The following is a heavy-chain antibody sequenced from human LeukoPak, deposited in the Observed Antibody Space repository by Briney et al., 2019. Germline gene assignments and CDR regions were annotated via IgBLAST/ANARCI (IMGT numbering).Heavy chain of an antibody. CDR1: GYTFTGYY. CDR3: ARKGYGDYAFDY. Sequence: ASVKVSCKASGYTFTGYYMHWVRQAPGQGLEWMGWISAYNGNTNYAQKLQGRVTMTTDTSTSTVYMELRSLRSDDTAVYYCARKGYGDYAFDYWGQGTLVTVSS. J-gene: IGHJ4*02. CDR2: ISAYNGNT. V-gene: IGHV1-18*04. D-gene: IGHD4-17*01.